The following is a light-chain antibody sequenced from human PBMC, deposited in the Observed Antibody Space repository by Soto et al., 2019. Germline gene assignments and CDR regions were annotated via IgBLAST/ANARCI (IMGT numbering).Light chain of an antibody. Sequence: EIVLTQSPCTLSLSPGERATLSCRASQSVSNNYLAWYQQKPGQAPRLLIYGASSRATGTPDRFSGSGSGTDFTLTISRLEPEDFAVYYCQQYGSSPWTFGQGTKVDTK. J-gene: IGKJ1*01. CDR2: GAS. CDR3: QQYGSSPWT. CDR1: QSVSNNY. V-gene: IGKV3-20*01.